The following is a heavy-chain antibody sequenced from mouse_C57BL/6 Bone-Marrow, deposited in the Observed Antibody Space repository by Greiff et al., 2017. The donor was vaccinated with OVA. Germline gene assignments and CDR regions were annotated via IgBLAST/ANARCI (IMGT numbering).Heavy chain of an antibody. D-gene: IGHD2-2*01. CDR2: IRLKSDNYAT. CDR3: TVGYPAWFAY. Sequence: ESGGGLVQPGGSMKLSCVASGFTFSNYWMNWVRQSPEKGLEWVAQIRLKSDNYATHYAESVKGRFTISRDDSKSSVYLQMNNLRAEVTGIYYCTVGYPAWFAYWGQGTLVTVSA. J-gene: IGHJ3*01. V-gene: IGHV6-3*01. CDR1: GFTFSNYW.